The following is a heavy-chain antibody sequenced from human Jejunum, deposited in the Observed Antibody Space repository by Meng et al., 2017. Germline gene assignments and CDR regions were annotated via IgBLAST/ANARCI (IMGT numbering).Heavy chain of an antibody. CDR1: GDW. V-gene: IGHV4-4*02. D-gene: IGHD5-18*01. J-gene: IGHJ4*02. CDR3: ATSYERDNYHLGS. CDR2: IFQSGRT. Sequence: QVQLQESGPRLVKPSGTLSLTCAVSGDWWSWVRQPPGEGLEWIGEIFQSGRTNYHPSLKSRVTITIDKSKSHISLQLSAVTAADTAVYSCATSYERDNYHLGSWGQGTLVTVSS.